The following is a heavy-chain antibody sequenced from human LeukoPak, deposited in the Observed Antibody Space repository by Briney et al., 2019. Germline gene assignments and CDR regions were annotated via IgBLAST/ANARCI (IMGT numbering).Heavy chain of an antibody. J-gene: IGHJ3*02. V-gene: IGHV3-23*01. D-gene: IGHD2-15*01. CDR3: ARDLGGTGVFDI. CDR2: ISGSGGST. Sequence: PGGSLRLSCAASGFTFSSYAMSWVRQAPGKGLEWVSAISGSGGSTYYADSVKGRFTISRDNSKNTLYLQMNSLRVEDTAVYYCARDLGGTGVFDIWGRGTMVTVSS. CDR1: GFTFSSYA.